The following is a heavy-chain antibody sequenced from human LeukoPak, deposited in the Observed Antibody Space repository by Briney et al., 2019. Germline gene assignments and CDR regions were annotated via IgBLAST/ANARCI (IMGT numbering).Heavy chain of an antibody. CDR3: AKGSAGGIAADY. CDR1: GFTFSSYG. V-gene: IGHV3-30*18. CDR2: ISYDGSNK. D-gene: IGHD6-13*01. Sequence: GGSLRLSCAASGFTFSSYGMHWVRQAPGKGLEWVAVISYDGSNKYYADSVKGRFTISRDNSKNTLYLQMNSLRAEDTAVYYCAKGSAGGIAADYWGQGTLVTVSS. J-gene: IGHJ4*02.